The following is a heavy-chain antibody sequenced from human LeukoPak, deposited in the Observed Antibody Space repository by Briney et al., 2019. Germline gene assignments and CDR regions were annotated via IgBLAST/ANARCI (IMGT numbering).Heavy chain of an antibody. J-gene: IGHJ4*02. D-gene: IGHD5-18*01. Sequence: SETLSLTCAVYGGSFSGYYWSWIRQPPGKGLEWIGEINHSGSTNYNPSLKSRVTISVDTSKNQFSLKLSSVTAADTAVYYCARSGRYGTPFDYWGQGTLVTVSS. CDR2: INHSGST. CDR3: ARSGRYGTPFDY. CDR1: GGSFSGYY. V-gene: IGHV4-34*01.